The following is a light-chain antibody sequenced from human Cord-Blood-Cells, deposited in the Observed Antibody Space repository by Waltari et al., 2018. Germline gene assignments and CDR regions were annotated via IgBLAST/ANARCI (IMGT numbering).Light chain of an antibody. V-gene: IGKV1-5*03. CDR3: QQYNSYSPYS. CDR1: QSISSW. CDR2: KAS. Sequence: DTQMTQSPSTLSAPVGDRVTSLCRASQSISSWLAWYQQKPGKAPKLLIYKASSLESGVPSRFSGSGSGTEFTLTISSLQPDDFATYYCQQYNSYSPYSFGQGTKLEIK. J-gene: IGKJ2*03.